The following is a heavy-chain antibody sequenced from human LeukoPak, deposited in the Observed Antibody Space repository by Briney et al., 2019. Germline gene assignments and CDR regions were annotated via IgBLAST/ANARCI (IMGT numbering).Heavy chain of an antibody. J-gene: IGHJ3*02. CDR1: GGSISSSSYY. D-gene: IGHD3-3*01. Sequence: SETLSLTCTVSGGSISSSSYYWGWIRQPPGKGLEWIGSIYYSGSTCYNPSLKSRVTISVGTSKNQFSLKLSSVTAADTAVYYCARRIPAYDFWSGYYRYAFDIWGQGTMVTVSS. CDR2: IYYSGST. CDR3: ARRIPAYDFWSGYYRYAFDI. V-gene: IGHV4-39*01.